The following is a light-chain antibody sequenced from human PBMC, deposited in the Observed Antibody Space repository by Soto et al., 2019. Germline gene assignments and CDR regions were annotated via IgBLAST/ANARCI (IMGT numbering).Light chain of an antibody. CDR1: QTINRW. J-gene: IGKJ4*01. CDR3: QQVKSYPRT. Sequence: DIQMTQSPSTLSASFGDRVTITCRASQTINRWLAWHQQKPGEVPKLLIYKASVLGSGVPSRFSGSGSGTELTLTISRLQPEDVATYYCQQVKSYPRTFGGGTKVDI. V-gene: IGKV1-5*03. CDR2: KAS.